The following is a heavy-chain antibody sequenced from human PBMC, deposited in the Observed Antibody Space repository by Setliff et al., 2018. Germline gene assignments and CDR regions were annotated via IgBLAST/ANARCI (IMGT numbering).Heavy chain of an antibody. D-gene: IGHD3-3*01. J-gene: IGHJ4*02. CDR2: TTPIFTTA. CDR3: ARRPLFGVVIASVAGMEFDY. V-gene: IGHV1-69*13. CDR1: GGTFSSYA. Sequence: SVKVSCKASGGTFSSYAISWVRQAPGQGLEWMGGTTPIFTTANYAQKFQGRVTITADESTSTAYMELSSLKSEDTAVYYCARRPLFGVVIASVAGMEFDYWGQGIRVTVSS.